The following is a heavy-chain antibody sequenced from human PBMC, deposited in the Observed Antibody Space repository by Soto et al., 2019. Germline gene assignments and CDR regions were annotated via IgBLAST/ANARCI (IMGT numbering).Heavy chain of an antibody. J-gene: IGHJ4*02. V-gene: IGHV3-30*18. CDR1: GFTFSSYG. CDR2: ISYDGSNK. CDR3: GKDQGYSYGYDY. D-gene: IGHD5-18*01. Sequence: QVQLVESGGGVVQPGRSLRLSCAASGFTFSSYGMHWVRQAPGKGLEWVAVISYDGSNKYYADSVKGRFTISRDNSKNTLYRPMNSLRAEDTAVDYFGKDQGYSYGYDYWGQGTLVTVSS.